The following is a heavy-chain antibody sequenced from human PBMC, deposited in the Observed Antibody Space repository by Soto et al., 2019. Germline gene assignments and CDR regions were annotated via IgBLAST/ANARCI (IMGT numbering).Heavy chain of an antibody. CDR2: ISSSSSYT. D-gene: IGHD3-9*01. Sequence: LRLSCAASGFTFSDYYISWIRQSPWKGLEWVSYISSSSSYTNYADSVKGRFTISRDNAKNSLYLQMNSLRAEDTAVYYCARLYYDILTGYYVDYWGQGTLVTVSS. CDR1: GFTFSDYY. J-gene: IGHJ4*02. CDR3: ARLYYDILTGYYVDY. V-gene: IGHV3-11*06.